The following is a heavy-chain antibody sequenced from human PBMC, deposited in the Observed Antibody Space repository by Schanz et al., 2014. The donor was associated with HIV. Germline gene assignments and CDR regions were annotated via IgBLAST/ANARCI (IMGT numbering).Heavy chain of an antibody. CDR1: GITFSSYA. CDR3: ATDGGLERAFGF. J-gene: IGHJ4*02. D-gene: IGHD1-1*01. CDR2: IRQDGGQT. V-gene: IGHV3-7*04. Sequence: EVQLLESGGGLVQPGGSLRLSCAASGITFSSYAMSWVRQAPGKGLEWVANIRQDGGQTYYVDSVKGRFTISRDNTKNSLYLQMNSLRGEDTAVYYCATDGGLERAFGFWGQGTLVSVSS.